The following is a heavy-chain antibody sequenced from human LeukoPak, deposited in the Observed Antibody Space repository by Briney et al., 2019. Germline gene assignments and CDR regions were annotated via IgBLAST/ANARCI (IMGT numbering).Heavy chain of an antibody. Sequence: PSETLSLTCTVSGGSISSYYWSWIRQPPGKGLEWIGYIYYSGSTNYNPSLKSRVTISVDTSKNQFSLKLSSVTAADTAVYYCARAIAVAGTFWFDPWGQGTLVTVSS. D-gene: IGHD6-19*01. CDR3: ARAIAVAGTFWFDP. J-gene: IGHJ5*02. CDR2: IYYSGST. CDR1: GGSISSYY. V-gene: IGHV4-59*08.